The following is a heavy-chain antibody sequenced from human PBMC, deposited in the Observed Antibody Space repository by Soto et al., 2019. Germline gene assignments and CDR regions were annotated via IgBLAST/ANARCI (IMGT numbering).Heavy chain of an antibody. D-gene: IGHD3-22*01. J-gene: IGHJ5*02. V-gene: IGHV5-51*01. CDR3: ARKDKSGYFNWFDP. Sequence: ESLKISCRTSGYRFTSYWIAWVRQMPGKGLEWMGIIFPSDSDNRYSPSFQGQVTISADRSTSTVFLQWASLKASDTAVYFCARKDKSGYFNWFDPWGQGTLVTV. CDR2: IFPSDSDN. CDR1: GYRFTSYW.